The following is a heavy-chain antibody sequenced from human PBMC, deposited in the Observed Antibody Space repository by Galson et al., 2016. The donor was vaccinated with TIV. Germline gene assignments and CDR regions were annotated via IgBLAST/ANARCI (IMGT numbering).Heavy chain of an antibody. D-gene: IGHD2-2*02. V-gene: IGHV3-11*01. Sequence: SLRLSCAASGFTFSDYSMSWIRQAPGKGLEWISYISGSGITTYYADSVKGRFTISRDNAKNSLFLHMNSLRAEDTAVYYCATVLVPPAIDYWGQGNLLTVSS. CDR2: ISGSGITT. CDR3: ATVLVPPAIDY. J-gene: IGHJ4*02. CDR1: GFTFSDYS.